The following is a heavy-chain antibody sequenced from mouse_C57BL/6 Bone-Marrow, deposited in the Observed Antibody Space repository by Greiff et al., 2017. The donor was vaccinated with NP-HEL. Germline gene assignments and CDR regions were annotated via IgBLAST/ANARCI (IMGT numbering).Heavy chain of an antibody. V-gene: IGHV1-69*01. D-gene: IGHD2-5*01. CDR2: IDPSDSYT. CDR1: GYTFTSYW. Sequence: QVQLQQPGAELVMPGASVKLSCKASGYTFTSYWMHWVKQRPGQGLEWIGEIDPSDSYTNYNQKFKGKSTLTVDKSSSTAYMQLSSLTSEDSAVYYCVYSNYVYVDVWGTGTTVTVSS. CDR3: VYSNYVYVDV. J-gene: IGHJ1*03.